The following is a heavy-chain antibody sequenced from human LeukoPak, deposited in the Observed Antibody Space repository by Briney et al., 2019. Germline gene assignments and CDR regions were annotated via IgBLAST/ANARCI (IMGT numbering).Heavy chain of an antibody. CDR3: ARRSGYGSGSYYGY. V-gene: IGHV3-23*01. CDR2: VSSDGTDT. CDR1: GFTFTSYG. Sequence: GGSLRLSCAASGFTFTSYGMSWVRQAPGKGLEWVSGVSSDGTDTSYADSVKGRFTVSRDNSKNSLYLQMNSLRADDTAVYYCARRSGYGSGSYYGYWGQGTLATVSS. J-gene: IGHJ4*02. D-gene: IGHD3-10*01.